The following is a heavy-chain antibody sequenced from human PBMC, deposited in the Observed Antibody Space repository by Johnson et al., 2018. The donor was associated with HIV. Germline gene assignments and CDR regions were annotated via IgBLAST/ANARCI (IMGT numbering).Heavy chain of an antibody. Sequence: VQLVESGGGVVQPGRSLRLSCAASGFTFDDYGMSWVRKAPGKGLEWVGRIRSKANSYATAYAASVKGRFTISRDDSKNTAYLQMNSLKTEDTAVYYCTRHGGYDPRGYVGVFEIWCQGTMVTVSS. CDR1: GFTFDDYG. CDR2: IRSKANSYAT. CDR3: TRHGGYDPRGYVGVFEI. J-gene: IGHJ3*02. V-gene: IGHV3-73*01. D-gene: IGHD5-12*01.